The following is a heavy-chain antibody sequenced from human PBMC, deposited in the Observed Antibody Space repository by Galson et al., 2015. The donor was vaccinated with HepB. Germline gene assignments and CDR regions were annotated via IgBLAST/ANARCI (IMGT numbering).Heavy chain of an antibody. CDR1: GFTFSSYS. D-gene: IGHD2-8*01. Sequence: SLRLSCAVSGFTFSSYSMNWVRQAPGKGLEWVSYISSGSSTIYYADSMKGRFIISRDNAKNSLYLQMNSLRGEDTAVYYCARALNGAYDYWGQGTLVIVSA. CDR2: ISSGSSTI. J-gene: IGHJ4*02. V-gene: IGHV3-48*04. CDR3: ARALNGAYDY.